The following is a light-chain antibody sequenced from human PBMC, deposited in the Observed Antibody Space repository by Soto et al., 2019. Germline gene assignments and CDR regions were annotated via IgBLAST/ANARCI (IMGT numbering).Light chain of an antibody. CDR1: QAINSN. CDR3: QQYNKWRT. Sequence: EIVLTQSPGTLSLSPGETASLSCRASQAINSNLAWYQQRPGQAPRLLIYSASTRATGVPARVSGSGSETEFTLTISSLQSEDFAVYYCQQYNKWRTFGQGTKVDIK. V-gene: IGKV3-15*01. J-gene: IGKJ1*01. CDR2: SAS.